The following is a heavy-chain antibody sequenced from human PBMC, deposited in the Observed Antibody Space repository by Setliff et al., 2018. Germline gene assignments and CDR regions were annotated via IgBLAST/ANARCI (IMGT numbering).Heavy chain of an antibody. CDR1: GGSISSYY. V-gene: IGHV4-4*07. D-gene: IGHD2-15*01. Sequence: SETLSLTCTVSGGSISSYYWSWIRRPAGKGLEWIGRIYTSGSTNYNPSLKSRVTMSVDTSKNQFSLKLSSVTAADTAVYYCARGQRYCSGGSCYYYMDVWGKGTTVTVSS. CDR2: IYTSGST. J-gene: IGHJ6*03. CDR3: ARGQRYCSGGSCYYYMDV.